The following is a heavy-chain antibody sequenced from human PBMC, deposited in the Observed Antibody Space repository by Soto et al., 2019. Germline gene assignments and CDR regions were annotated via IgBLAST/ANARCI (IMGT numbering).Heavy chain of an antibody. CDR1: GFTFSDFG. J-gene: IGHJ4*02. CDR3: AKKVTIYAVDPADF. CDR2: ISASGDAT. Sequence: GGSLRLSCAASGFTFSDFGMSWVRQAPGKGLEWVSVISASGDATYYAASVKGRFTLSRDNSENTLFLQMNSLTVADTAVYYCAKKVTIYAVDPADFWGQGTQVTVSS. D-gene: IGHD3-3*01. V-gene: IGHV3-23*01.